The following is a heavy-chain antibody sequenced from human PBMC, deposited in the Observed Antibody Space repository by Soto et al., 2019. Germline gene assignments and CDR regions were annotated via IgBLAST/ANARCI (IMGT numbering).Heavy chain of an antibody. CDR1: GYSFTSYY. CDR2: INPSVGST. V-gene: IGHV1-46*01. Sequence: ASVKVSCKASGYSFTSYYMYWVRQAPGQGLEWVGVINPSVGSTNYAQKFQGRVTMTRDTSTSTVYMELSSLRSEDTAVYYCAADRTYCGGDCYVDWGQGTLVTVSS. CDR3: AADRTYCGGDCYVD. J-gene: IGHJ4*02. D-gene: IGHD2-21*02.